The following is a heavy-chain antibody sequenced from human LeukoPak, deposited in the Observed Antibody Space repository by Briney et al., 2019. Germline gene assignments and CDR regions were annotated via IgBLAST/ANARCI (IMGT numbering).Heavy chain of an antibody. D-gene: IGHD6-19*01. CDR1: GGSISSYY. V-gene: IGHV4-59*08. CDR2: IYYSGST. CDR3: ASLSVAGTDYFDY. J-gene: IGHJ4*02. Sequence: PSETLSLTCTVSGGSISSYYWSWIRQPPGKGLEWIGYIYYSGSTNYNPSLKSRVTISVDTSKNQFSLKLSSVTAADTAVYYCASLSVAGTDYFDYWDQGTLVTVSS.